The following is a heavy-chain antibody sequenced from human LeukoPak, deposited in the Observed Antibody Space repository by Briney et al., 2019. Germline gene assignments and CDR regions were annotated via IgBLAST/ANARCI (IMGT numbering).Heavy chain of an antibody. J-gene: IGHJ5*02. V-gene: IGHV3-48*03. CDR3: ARDWKWRTELGWFDP. D-gene: IGHD1-26*01. Sequence: GGSLRLSCAASGFTFSSYEMNWVRQAPGKGLEWVSYISSSGSTIYYADSVKGRFTISSDNAKNSLYLQMNSLRAEDTAVYYCARDWKWRTELGWFDPWGQGTLVTVSS. CDR2: ISSSGSTI. CDR1: GFTFSSYE.